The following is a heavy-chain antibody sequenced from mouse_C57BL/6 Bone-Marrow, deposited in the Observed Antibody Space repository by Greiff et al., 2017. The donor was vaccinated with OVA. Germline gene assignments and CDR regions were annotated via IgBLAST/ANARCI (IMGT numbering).Heavy chain of an antibody. CDR2: IHPNSGST. Sequence: QVQLQQPGAELVKPGASVKLSCKASGYTFTSYWMHWVKQRPGQGLEWIGMIHPNSGSTNYNEKFKSKATLTVDKSSSTAYMQLSSLTSEDSAVYYCARRGAYGSRFDYWGQGTTLTVSS. V-gene: IGHV1-64*01. J-gene: IGHJ2*01. CDR1: GYTFTSYW. CDR3: ARRGAYGSRFDY. D-gene: IGHD1-1*01.